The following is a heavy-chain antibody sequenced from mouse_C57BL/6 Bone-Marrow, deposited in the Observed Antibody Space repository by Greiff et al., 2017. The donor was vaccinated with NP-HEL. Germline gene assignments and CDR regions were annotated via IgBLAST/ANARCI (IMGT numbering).Heavy chain of an antibody. CDR2: IYPRSGNT. Sequence: VKLMESGAELARPGASVKLSCKASGYTFTSYGISWVKQRTGQGLEWIGEIYPRSGNTYYNEKFKGKATLTADKSSSTAYMELRSLTSEDSAVYFCASCYAMDYWGQGTSVTVSS. CDR1: GYTFTSYG. V-gene: IGHV1-81*01. CDR3: ASCYAMDY. J-gene: IGHJ4*01.